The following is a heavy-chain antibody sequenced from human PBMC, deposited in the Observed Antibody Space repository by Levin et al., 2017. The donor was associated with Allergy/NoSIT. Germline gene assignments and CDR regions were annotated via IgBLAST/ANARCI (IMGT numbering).Heavy chain of an antibody. J-gene: IGHJ6*02. D-gene: IGHD1-26*01. V-gene: IGHV1-24*01. CDR2: FDPEDGET. CDR3: ATDLRYSGSYYGYYYYGMDV. CDR1: GYTLTELS. Sequence: ASVKVSCKVSGYTLTELSMHWVRQAPGKGLEWMGGFDPEDGETIYAQKFQGRVTMTEDTSTDTAYMELSSLRSEDTAVYYCATDLRYSGSYYGYYYYGMDVWGQGTTVTVSS.